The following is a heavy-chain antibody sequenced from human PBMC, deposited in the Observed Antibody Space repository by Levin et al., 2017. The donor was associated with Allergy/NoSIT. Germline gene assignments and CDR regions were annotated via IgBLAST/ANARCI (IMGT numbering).Heavy chain of an antibody. J-gene: IGHJ6*02. V-gene: IGHV3-21*01. Sequence: GGSLRLSCAASGFTFSSYSMNWVRQAPGKRLEWVSSISSSSSYIYYADSVKGRFTISRDNAKNSLYLQMNSLRAEDTAVYYCARDGGGTVTTLNYGMDVWGQGTTVTVSS. CDR2: ISSSSSYI. D-gene: IGHD4-17*01. CDR3: ARDGGGTVTTLNYGMDV. CDR1: GFTFSSYS.